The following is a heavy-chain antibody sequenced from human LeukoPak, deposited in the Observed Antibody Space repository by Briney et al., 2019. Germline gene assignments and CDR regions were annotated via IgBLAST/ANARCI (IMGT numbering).Heavy chain of an antibody. J-gene: IGHJ4*02. CDR2: ISSSSSTI. CDR3: ARDFYSSGWGGTMGADY. CDR1: GFTFSSYS. Sequence: GSLRLSCAASGFTFSSYSMNWVRQAPGKGLEWVSYISSSSSTIYYADSVKGRFTISRDNAKNSLYLQMNSLRAEDTAVYYCARDFYSSGWGGTMGADYWGQGTLVTVSS. D-gene: IGHD6-19*01. V-gene: IGHV3-48*04.